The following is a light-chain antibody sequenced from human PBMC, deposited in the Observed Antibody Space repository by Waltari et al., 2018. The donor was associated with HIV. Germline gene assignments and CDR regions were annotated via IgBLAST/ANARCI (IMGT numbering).Light chain of an antibody. Sequence: DVVVTQSPDSLAVSLGERATLHCKSNQSLLYISNNQNYLAWYQQKAGQRPKLLIYWAYIRESGVPDRFSDSGSETDFTLTISSLQAEDVAVYYCQQYSDVPYTFGQGTKLEIK. CDR3: QQYSDVPYT. J-gene: IGKJ2*01. CDR1: QSLLYISNNQNY. V-gene: IGKV4-1*01. CDR2: WAY.